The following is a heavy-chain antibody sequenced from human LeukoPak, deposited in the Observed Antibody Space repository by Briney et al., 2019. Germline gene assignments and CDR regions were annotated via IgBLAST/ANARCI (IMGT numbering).Heavy chain of an antibody. CDR1: GGTFSSYA. CDR3: ARSWYSSGWYQGDFDY. Sequence: ASVKVSCKASGGTFSSYAISWVRQAPGQGLEWMGWSSAYNGNTNYAQKLQGRVTMTTDTSTSTAYMELRSLRSDDTAVYYCARSWYSSGWYQGDFDYWGQGTLVTVSS. V-gene: IGHV1-18*01. CDR2: SSAYNGNT. J-gene: IGHJ4*02. D-gene: IGHD6-19*01.